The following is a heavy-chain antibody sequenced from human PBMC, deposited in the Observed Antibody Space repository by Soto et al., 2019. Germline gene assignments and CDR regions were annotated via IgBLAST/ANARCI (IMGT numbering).Heavy chain of an antibody. J-gene: IGHJ5*02. D-gene: IGHD6-19*01. V-gene: IGHV4-30-2*01. Sequence: SATLSLTCNMSGDYYSISTYSWSWIRQPPGKALQWIGFIYQSGVTSYNPSLASRVSISLDRSNNQCSLKLKSVTAADTAVYFCAGMPYTSGLRFDPWGPGTLVTVSS. CDR3: AGMPYTSGLRFDP. CDR1: GDYYSISTYS. CDR2: IYQSGVT.